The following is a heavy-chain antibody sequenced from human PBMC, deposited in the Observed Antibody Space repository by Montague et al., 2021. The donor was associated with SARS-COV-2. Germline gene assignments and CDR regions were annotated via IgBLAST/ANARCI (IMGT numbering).Heavy chain of an antibody. D-gene: IGHD2-15*01. CDR2: IYNSGTT. Sequence: SETLSLTCTVSGDSISSYYWNWIRQPPGKGLEWIGYIYNSGTTNYNPSVKSRVTISVDTSKNQFSLKLNSVTAADTAVYYCARGGGYCSGGSCYYWFDPWGQGTPVTVSS. J-gene: IGHJ5*02. V-gene: IGHV4-59*01. CDR3: ARGGGYCSGGSCYYWFDP. CDR1: GDSISSYY.